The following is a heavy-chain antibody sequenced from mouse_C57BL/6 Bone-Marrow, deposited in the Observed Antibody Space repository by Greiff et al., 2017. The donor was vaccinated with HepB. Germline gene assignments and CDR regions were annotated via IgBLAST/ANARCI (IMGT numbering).Heavy chain of an antibody. Sequence: EVQVVESGAELVRPGASVKLSCTASGFNIKDDYMHWVKQRPEQGLEWIGWIDPENGDTEYAPKFQGKATITADTSSNTAYMQRSSLTSEDTAVYCSTSKRDDYVWYFDVWGTGTTVTVSS. D-gene: IGHD2-4*01. J-gene: IGHJ1*03. CDR3: TSKRDDYVWYFDV. V-gene: IGHV14-4*01. CDR1: GFNIKDDY. CDR2: IDPENGDT.